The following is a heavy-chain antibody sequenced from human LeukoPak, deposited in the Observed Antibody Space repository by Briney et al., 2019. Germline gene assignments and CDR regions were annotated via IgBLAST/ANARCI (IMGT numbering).Heavy chain of an antibody. CDR1: GGSFSGYY. J-gene: IGHJ4*02. CDR2: INHSGST. Sequence: SETLSLTCAVYGGSFSGYYWSWIRQPPGKGLEWIGEINHSGSTNYNPSLESRVTISVDTSKNQFSLKLSSVTAADTAVYYCARGGPGEFDYWGQGTLVTVSS. D-gene: IGHD2-2*01. V-gene: IGHV4-34*01. CDR3: ARGGPGEFDY.